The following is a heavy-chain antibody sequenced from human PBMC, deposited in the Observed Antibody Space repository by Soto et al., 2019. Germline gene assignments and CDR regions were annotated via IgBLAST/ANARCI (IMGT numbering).Heavy chain of an antibody. Sequence: QVQRQESGPGLLKPSETLSPTCTVSGGSISSYYWSWIRQPPGKGLEWIGYSYYIGSTNYNPSLKRRLTTSVYTSKYQFSMKLRSVTAADTAVYYCASLQGFSWFGEFHIDCWGQGTLVTVSS. CDR3: ASLQGFSWFGEFHIDC. CDR1: GGSISSYY. V-gene: IGHV4-59*08. D-gene: IGHD3-10*01. CDR2: SYYIGST. J-gene: IGHJ4*02.